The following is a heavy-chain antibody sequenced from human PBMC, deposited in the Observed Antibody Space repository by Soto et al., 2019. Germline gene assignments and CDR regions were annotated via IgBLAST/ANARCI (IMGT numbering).Heavy chain of an antibody. J-gene: IGHJ4*02. Sequence: QVQLVQSGAEVKKPGASVKVSCKASGYTFTSYAMHWVRQAPGQRLEWMGWINAGNGNTKQSQKCQGRVTITRDTSASTAYMELSSLRSEDTAVYYCARSAPPIDYWGQGTLVTVSS. CDR1: GYTFTSYA. CDR3: ARSAPPIDY. CDR2: INAGNGNT. V-gene: IGHV1-3*01.